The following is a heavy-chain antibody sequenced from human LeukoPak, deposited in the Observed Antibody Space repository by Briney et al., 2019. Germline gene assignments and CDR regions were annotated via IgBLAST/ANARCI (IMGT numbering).Heavy chain of an antibody. Sequence: PSETLSLTCAVYGGPFSGYYWSWIRQPPGKGLEWIGEINHSGSTNYNPSLKSRVTISVDTSKNQFSPKLSSVTAADTAVYYCARALVAAAGTKPGMDVWGQGTTVTVSS. CDR1: GGPFSGYY. CDR2: INHSGST. CDR3: ARALVAAAGTKPGMDV. J-gene: IGHJ6*02. D-gene: IGHD6-13*01. V-gene: IGHV4-34*01.